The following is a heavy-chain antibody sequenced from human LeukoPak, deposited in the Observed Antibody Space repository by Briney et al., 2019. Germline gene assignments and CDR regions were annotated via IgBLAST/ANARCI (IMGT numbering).Heavy chain of an antibody. CDR1: GYSFSDYW. V-gene: IGHV5-51*01. Sequence: GESLKISCKISGYSFSDYWIAWVRQMPGKGLEWMGIIYPGDSDTRYSPSFEGQVTISVDKSINTAYLKWRSLKASDTAMYFCARGGNLYFDYWGQGTLVTVSS. CDR3: ARGGNLYFDY. CDR2: IYPGDSDT. D-gene: IGHD3-16*01. J-gene: IGHJ4*02.